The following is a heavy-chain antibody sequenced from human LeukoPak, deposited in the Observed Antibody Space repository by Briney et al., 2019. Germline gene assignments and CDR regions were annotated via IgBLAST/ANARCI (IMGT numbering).Heavy chain of an antibody. CDR1: ELNFENHW. D-gene: IGHD2-8*02. CDR2: TDAGGSST. CDR3: ARGPPTGGGAYVGDY. J-gene: IGHJ4*01. V-gene: IGHV3-74*01. Sequence: GGSLRLSCAASELNFENHWMHWVRQVPGKGLEWVSRTDAGGSSTSYADSVRGRFSVSRDNGKSTLYLQMNRQRVEDTAVYYCARGPPTGGGAYVGDYWGHGTLVTVSS.